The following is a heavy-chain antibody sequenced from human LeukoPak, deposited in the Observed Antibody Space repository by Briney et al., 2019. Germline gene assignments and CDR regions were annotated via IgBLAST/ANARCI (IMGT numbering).Heavy chain of an antibody. CDR1: GGSVNTYY. J-gene: IGHJ4*02. CDR2: VYYTGST. Sequence: SETLSLTCSVSGGSVNTYYWSWIRQPPGKGLEWIGYVYYTGSTNYNPSLGSRVTIFEDKSKNQFSLRLSSVTVADTAVYYCARHFAYSSSSYFDYWGQGNLVTVSS. D-gene: IGHD6-6*01. CDR3: ARHFAYSSSSYFDY. V-gene: IGHV4-59*08.